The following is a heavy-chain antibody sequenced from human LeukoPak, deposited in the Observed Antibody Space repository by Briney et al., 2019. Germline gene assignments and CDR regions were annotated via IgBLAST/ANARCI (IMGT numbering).Heavy chain of an antibody. V-gene: IGHV4-61*02. CDR1: GGSISSGSYY. D-gene: IGHD3-10*01. Sequence: SETLSLTCTVSGGSISSGSYYWSWIRQPAGKGLEWIGRIYTSGSTNYNPSLKSRVTISVDTSKNQFSLKLSSATAADTAVYYCARAGPGGFDPWGQGTLVTVSS. J-gene: IGHJ5*02. CDR2: IYTSGST. CDR3: ARAGPGGFDP.